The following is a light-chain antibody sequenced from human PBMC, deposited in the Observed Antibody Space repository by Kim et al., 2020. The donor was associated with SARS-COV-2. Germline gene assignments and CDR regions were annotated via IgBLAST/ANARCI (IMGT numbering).Light chain of an antibody. V-gene: IGLV2-14*03. CDR1: SSDDGGYNY. CDR2: DVS. J-gene: IGLJ2*01. Sequence: QSVVTQPAYVSGSPGQSITISCTGTSSDDGGYNYVSWYQQHPGKAPKLMIYDVSNRPSGVSNRFSGSKSGNTASLTISGLQAEDEADYYCSSYTSSSTQVFGGGTQLTVL. CDR3: SSYTSSSTQV.